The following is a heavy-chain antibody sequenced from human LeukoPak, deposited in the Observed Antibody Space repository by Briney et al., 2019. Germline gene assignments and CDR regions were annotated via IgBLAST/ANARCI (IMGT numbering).Heavy chain of an antibody. D-gene: IGHD4-23*01. V-gene: IGHV1-69*05. CDR3: ASHYGGNWNDAFDI. J-gene: IGHJ3*02. Sequence: SVKVSCKAPGGTFSSYAISWVRQAPGQGLEWMGGIIPIFGTANYAQKFQGRVTITTDESTSTAYMELSSLRSEDTAVYYCASHYGGNWNDAFDIWGQGTMVTVSS. CDR1: GGTFSSYA. CDR2: IIPIFGTA.